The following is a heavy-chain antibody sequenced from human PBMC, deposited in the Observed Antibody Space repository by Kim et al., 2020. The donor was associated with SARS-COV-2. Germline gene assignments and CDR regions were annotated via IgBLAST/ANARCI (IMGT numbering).Heavy chain of an antibody. CDR2: IYYSGST. CDR3: ARTLRFNWFDP. Sequence: YWSWLSQPPGKGQEWIGYIYYSGSTSYNPSLKSRVTISVDTSKNQFSLKLSSVTAADTAVYYCARTLRFNWFDPWRQGTLVTVSS. CDR1: Y. V-gene: IGHV4-30-4*01. D-gene: IGHD3-3*01. J-gene: IGHJ5*02.